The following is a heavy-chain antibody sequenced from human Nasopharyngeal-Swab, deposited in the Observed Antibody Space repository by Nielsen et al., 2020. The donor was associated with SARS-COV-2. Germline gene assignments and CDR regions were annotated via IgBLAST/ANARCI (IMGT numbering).Heavy chain of an antibody. V-gene: IGHV4-61*02. CDR1: GGSISSGSYY. CDR2: IYTSGST. Sequence: SETLSLTCTVSGGSISSGSYYWSWIRQPAGKGLEWIGRIYTSGSTNYNPSLKRRVTISVDTSKNQFSLTLSSVTAADTAVYYCARGLRGVTTYYYYYMDVWGKGTTVTVSS. D-gene: IGHD4-17*01. CDR3: ARGLRGVTTYYYYYMDV. J-gene: IGHJ6*03.